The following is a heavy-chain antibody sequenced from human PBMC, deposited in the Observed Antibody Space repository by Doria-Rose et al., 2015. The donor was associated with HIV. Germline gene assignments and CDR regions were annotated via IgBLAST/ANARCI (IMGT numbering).Heavy chain of an antibody. Sequence: SGPVPVKPTETLTLTCTVSGVSLSSPGMGVSWIRQPPGKALEWLANIFSDDERSYKTSLKSSLTISRGTYKSQVVLTMTDMDPVDTATYYCARIKSSRWYHKYYFDFWGQGTLVIVSA. J-gene: IGHJ4*02. CDR3: ARIKSSRWYHKYYFDF. D-gene: IGHD6-13*01. CDR2: IFSDDER. V-gene: IGHV2-26*01. CDR1: GVSLSSPGMG.